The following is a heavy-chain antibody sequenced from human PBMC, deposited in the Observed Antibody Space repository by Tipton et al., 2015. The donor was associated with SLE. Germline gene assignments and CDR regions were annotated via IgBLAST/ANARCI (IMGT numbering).Heavy chain of an antibody. D-gene: IGHD3-10*01. CDR1: DPSVSNGYY. CDR2: FYPGGTT. V-gene: IGHV4-38-2*01. J-gene: IGHJ6*03. Sequence: TLSLTCAVSDPSVSNGYYWGWIRQPPGKGLEWIGSFYPGGTTFYNPSLKSRVTMSVDTSKNQFSLKLSSMTAADTAVYYCARVGFYGSGKTWDMDVWGKGTTVTVSS. CDR3: ARVGFYGSGKTWDMDV.